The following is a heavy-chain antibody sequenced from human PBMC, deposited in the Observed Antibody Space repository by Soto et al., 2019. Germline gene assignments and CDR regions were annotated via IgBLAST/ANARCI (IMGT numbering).Heavy chain of an antibody. Sequence: ETLSLTCAVYGGSFSGYYWSWIRQPPGKGLEWIGEIDHSGSTNYNPSLKSRVTISVDTSKNQFSLKLSSVTAADTAVYYCARGQPLRWYHYYYYYGMDVWGQGTTVTVSS. J-gene: IGHJ6*02. CDR3: ARGQPLRWYHYYYYYGMDV. V-gene: IGHV4-34*01. D-gene: IGHD4-17*01. CDR1: GGSFSGYY. CDR2: IDHSGST.